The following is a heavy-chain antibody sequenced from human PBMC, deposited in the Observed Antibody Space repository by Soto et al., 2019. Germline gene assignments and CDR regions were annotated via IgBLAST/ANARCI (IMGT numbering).Heavy chain of an antibody. Sequence: PSEPLSLTCTGSGDSIGIGNKYWSWNRQAPGKGLEWIGYIFSSGTTYYNPSLKSRLTMSLDTSQNQFSLKLNSVTAADTAVYFCARVPSPFDFYYAMDVWGQGTTVTVSS. D-gene: IGHD3-16*01. CDR3: ARVPSPFDFYYAMDV. V-gene: IGHV4-30-4*02. CDR2: IFSSGTT. J-gene: IGHJ6*02. CDR1: GDSIGIGNKY.